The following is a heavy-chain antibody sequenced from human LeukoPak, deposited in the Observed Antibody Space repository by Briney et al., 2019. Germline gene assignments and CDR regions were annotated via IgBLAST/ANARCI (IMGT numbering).Heavy chain of an antibody. V-gene: IGHV3-9*01. J-gene: IGHJ4*02. CDR2: ISWNSGSI. Sequence: GRSLRLSCAASGFTFDDYAMHWVRQAPGKGLEGVSGISWNSGSIGYADSVKGRFTISRDNAKNSLYLQMNSLRAEDTALYYCAKDADYYDSSGYYHYWGQGTLVTVSS. CDR3: AKDADYYDSSGYYHY. CDR1: GFTFDDYA. D-gene: IGHD3-22*01.